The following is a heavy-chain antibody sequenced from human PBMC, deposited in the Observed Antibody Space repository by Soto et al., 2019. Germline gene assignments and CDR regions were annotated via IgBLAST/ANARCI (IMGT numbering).Heavy chain of an antibody. D-gene: IGHD3-22*01. CDR3: ASGAYYHDSSRYYYY. CDR2: ISSSSSYI. V-gene: IGHV3-21*01. Sequence: GGSLRLSCAASGFTFSSYSMNWVRQAPGKGLEWVSSISSSSSYIYYADSVKGRFTISRDNAKNSLYLQMNSLRAEDTAVYYCASGAYYHDSSRYYYYWGQGTLVTVSS. CDR1: GFTFSSYS. J-gene: IGHJ4*02.